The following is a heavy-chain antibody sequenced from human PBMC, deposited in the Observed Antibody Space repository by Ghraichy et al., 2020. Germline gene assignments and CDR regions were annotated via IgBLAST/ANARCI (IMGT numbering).Heavy chain of an antibody. J-gene: IGHJ3*02. CDR2: IKQDGSEK. Sequence: GESLNISCAASGFTFSSYWMSWVRQAPGKGLEWVANIKQDGSEKYYVDSVKGRFTISRDNAKNSLYLQMNSLRAEDTAVYYCARDTDYYYDSSGYYPGSAFDIGGQGTMVTVSP. D-gene: IGHD3-22*01. CDR1: GFTFSSYW. CDR3: ARDTDYYYDSSGYYPGSAFDI. V-gene: IGHV3-7*01.